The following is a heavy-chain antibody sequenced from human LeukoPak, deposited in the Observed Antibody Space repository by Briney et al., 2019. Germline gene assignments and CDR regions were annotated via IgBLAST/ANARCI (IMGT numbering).Heavy chain of an antibody. CDR2: ISNSGDHI. Sequence: GGSLRLSCAASGFTFSGYWVTWIRQTPGKGLEWVSYISNSGDHINYAESVSGGFTIARENTKNSLYILMDSLRAEDTAVYYCARCRYNSSPDFWGQGTLVTVSS. D-gene: IGHD6-13*01. CDR3: ARCRYNSSPDF. CDR1: GFTFSGYW. V-gene: IGHV3-11*03. J-gene: IGHJ4*02.